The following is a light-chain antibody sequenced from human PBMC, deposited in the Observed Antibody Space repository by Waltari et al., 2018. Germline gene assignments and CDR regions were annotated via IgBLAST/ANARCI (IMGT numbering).Light chain of an antibody. J-gene: IGLJ2*01. Sequence: QSVLTQPPSASGTPGQRVTISCSGSNSNIGSNYVYWYQQLPGTAPKLLIDRNNQRPSGVPDRFSGSKSGTSASLAISGLQAEDEADYYCNSYAGSNSVLFGAGTKLTVL. V-gene: IGLV1-47*01. CDR3: NSYAGSNSVL. CDR1: NSNIGSNY. CDR2: RNN.